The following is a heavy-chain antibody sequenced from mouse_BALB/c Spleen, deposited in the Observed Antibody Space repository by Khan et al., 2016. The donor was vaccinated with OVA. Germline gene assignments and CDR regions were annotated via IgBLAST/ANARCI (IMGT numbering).Heavy chain of an antibody. J-gene: IGHJ2*01. CDR3: ARSGYGSLVF. V-gene: IGHV1-77*01. CDR1: GYTFSDYV. CDR2: IFPGSGDT. Sequence: QVQLKESGPELVKPGSSMKMSCKASGYTFSDYVLNWVKQRTGQGLEWIGQIFPGSGDTFYNEKFKGKATLIADKSSNTVYMQLGSLTSEDSAGYFCARSGYGSLVFWGQGTTLTVSS. D-gene: IGHD1-1*01.